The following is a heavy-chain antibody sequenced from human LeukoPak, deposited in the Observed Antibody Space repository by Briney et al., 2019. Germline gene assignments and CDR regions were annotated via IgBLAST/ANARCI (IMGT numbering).Heavy chain of an antibody. D-gene: IGHD1-26*01. CDR2: ISGSGGST. CDR3: SKDAVEWERLAVYFEN. J-gene: IGHJ4*02. CDR1: GFTFSSYA. V-gene: IGHV3-23*01. Sequence: GGSLRLSCAASGFTFSSYAMTWVRQAPGKGLEWVSAISGSGGSTYYADSVKGRFTISRNKSKNTLYLEMNRLRAEETDVYYWSKDAVEWERLAVYFENWGQGTLVTASS.